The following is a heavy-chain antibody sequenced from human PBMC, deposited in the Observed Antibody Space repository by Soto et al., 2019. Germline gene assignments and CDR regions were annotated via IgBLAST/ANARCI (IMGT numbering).Heavy chain of an antibody. CDR2: ISYDGRTK. V-gene: IGHV3-30*03. D-gene: IGHD4-17*01. J-gene: IGHJ5*02. CDR1: GFTFSSYG. Sequence: GGSLRLSCAASGFTFSSYGMHWVRQAPGKGLEWVAAISYDGRTKYYADSVKGRFTISRDNARDSLSLQMNSLRTEDTAVYYCARAPYGDNNWFDPWGQGTLVTVSS. CDR3: ARAPYGDNNWFDP.